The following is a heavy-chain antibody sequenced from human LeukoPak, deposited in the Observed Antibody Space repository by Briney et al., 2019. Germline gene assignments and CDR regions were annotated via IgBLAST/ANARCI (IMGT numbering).Heavy chain of an antibody. CDR3: ARDQAYSFDY. Sequence: GGSLRLSCAASGFTFSAYSMNWVRQAPEKGLEWVSYIGSSSSPIYYADSVKGRFTISRDNAKNSLYLQMDSLRAEDAAVYYCARDQAYSFDYWGQGTLVTVSS. CDR1: GFTFSAYS. V-gene: IGHV3-48*01. CDR2: IGSSSSPI. J-gene: IGHJ4*02. D-gene: IGHD4-11*01.